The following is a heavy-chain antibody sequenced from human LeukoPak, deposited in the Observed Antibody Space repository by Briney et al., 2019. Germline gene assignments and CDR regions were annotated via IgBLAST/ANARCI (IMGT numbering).Heavy chain of an antibody. J-gene: IGHJ4*02. CDR2: ITNGDGSV. V-gene: IGHV3-48*03. D-gene: IGHD4-23*01. CDR3: ARVGRSTVGGY. Sequence: PGGSLRLSCAASGFTLSSFEMNWVRQDPGKGLEWVSYITNGDGSVYYADSVKGRFTISRDNAKNSLYLEMNSLRVEDTAVYYCARVGRSTVGGYWGQGTLVTVSS. CDR1: GFTLSSFE.